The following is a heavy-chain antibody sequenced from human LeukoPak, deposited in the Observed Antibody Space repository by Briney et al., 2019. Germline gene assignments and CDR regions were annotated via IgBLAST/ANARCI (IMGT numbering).Heavy chain of an antibody. CDR3: ASYTHWVAGDV. D-gene: IGHD3-16*01. J-gene: IGHJ6*02. V-gene: IGHV3-7*01. CDR2: MNQDGSEK. Sequence: GGSLRLACAASGFTFSHSWMSWVRQAPGKGLEWVANMNQDGSEKDYVDSVKGRFTISRDNARNSLYLQMSSLRAEDTAVYYCASYTHWVAGDVWGQGTTVTVSS. CDR1: GFTFSHSW.